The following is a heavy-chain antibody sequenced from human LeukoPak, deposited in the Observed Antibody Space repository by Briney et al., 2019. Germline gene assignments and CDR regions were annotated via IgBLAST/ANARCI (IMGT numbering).Heavy chain of an antibody. Sequence: GGSLRLSCAASGFTFSSYGMHWVRQAPGKGLEWVAVISYDGSNKYYADSVKGRFTISRDNSKNTLYLQMNSLRAEDTAVYYCARGSGSYYSYDYWGQGTLVTVSS. J-gene: IGHJ4*02. CDR1: GFTFSSYG. CDR2: ISYDGSNK. V-gene: IGHV3-30*03. CDR3: ARGSGSYYSYDY. D-gene: IGHD3-10*01.